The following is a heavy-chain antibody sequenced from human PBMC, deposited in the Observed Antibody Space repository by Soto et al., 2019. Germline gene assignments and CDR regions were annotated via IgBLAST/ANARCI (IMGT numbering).Heavy chain of an antibody. CDR3: ARDRDIVVVPAATGRPYYYGMDV. Sequence: PSETLSLTCTVSGGSISSGGYYWSWIRQHPGKGLEWIWYIYYSGSTYYNPSLKSRVTISVDTSKNQFSLKLSSVTAADTAVYYCARDRDIVVVPAATGRPYYYGMDVWGQGTTVTVSS. CDR1: GGSISSGGYY. D-gene: IGHD2-2*01. V-gene: IGHV4-31*03. J-gene: IGHJ6*02. CDR2: IYYSGST.